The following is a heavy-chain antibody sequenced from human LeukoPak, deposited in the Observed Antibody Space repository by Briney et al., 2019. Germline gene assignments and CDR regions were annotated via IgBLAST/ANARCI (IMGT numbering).Heavy chain of an antibody. Sequence: GGSLRLSCAASGFTFSSYAMHWVRQAPGKGLEWVAVISYDGSNKYYADSVKGRFTISRDNSKNTLYLQMNSLRAEDTAVYYCARDPYSHEPGYFDYWGQGTLVTVSS. CDR1: GFTFSSYA. V-gene: IGHV3-30-3*01. CDR2: ISYDGSNK. CDR3: ARDPYSHEPGYFDY. D-gene: IGHD5-18*01. J-gene: IGHJ4*02.